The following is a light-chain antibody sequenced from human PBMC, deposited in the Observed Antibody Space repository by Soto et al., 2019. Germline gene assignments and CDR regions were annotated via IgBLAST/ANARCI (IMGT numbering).Light chain of an antibody. CDR2: ATS. CDR3: QQYNNWPQVS. CDR1: QPVSSN. J-gene: IGKJ1*01. Sequence: RVMTQSPATLSASPGEKIALSCRASQPVSSNLAWYQHKPGRAPRLLIYATSTRATDVSARFSGSGDGTEFTLTISSLQPADFAAYYCQQYNNWPQVSFGPGTKVEIK. V-gene: IGKV3-15*01.